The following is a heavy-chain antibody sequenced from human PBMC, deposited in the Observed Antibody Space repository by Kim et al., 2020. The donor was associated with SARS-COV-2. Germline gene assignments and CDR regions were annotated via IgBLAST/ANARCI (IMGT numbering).Heavy chain of an antibody. CDR1: GFTFSNAW. CDR2: IKSKTDGGTT. J-gene: IGHJ6*02. CDR3: TTQETYYYDSSGYRHKNYYYYYGMDV. D-gene: IGHD3-22*01. Sequence: GGSLRLSCAASGFTFSNAWMSWVRQAPGKGLEWVGRIKSKTDGGTTDYAAPVKGRFTISRDDSKNTLYLQMNSLKTEDTAVYYCTTQETYYYDSSGYRHKNYYYYYGMDVWGQGTTVTVSS. V-gene: IGHV3-15*01.